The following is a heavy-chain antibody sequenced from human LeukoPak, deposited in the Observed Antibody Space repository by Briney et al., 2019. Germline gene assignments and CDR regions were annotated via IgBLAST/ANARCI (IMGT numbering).Heavy chain of an antibody. CDR1: GFTFDDYA. J-gene: IGHJ4*02. D-gene: IGHD6-19*01. V-gene: IGHV3-9*01. CDR2: ISWNSGSI. Sequence: GRSLRLSCAPSGFTFDDYAMHWVPQAPGKGLEGVSGISWNSGSIGYADSVKGRFTISRDNAKNSLYLQMNSLRAEDTALYYCAKGAAGEQWLRLDWGQGTLVTVSS. CDR3: AKGAAGEQWLRLD.